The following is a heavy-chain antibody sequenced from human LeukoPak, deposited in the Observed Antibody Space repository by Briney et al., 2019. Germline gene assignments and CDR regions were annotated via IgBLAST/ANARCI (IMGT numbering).Heavy chain of an antibody. J-gene: IGHJ4*02. CDR2: IKKDGSDK. CDR1: GFTFSSYW. D-gene: IGHD5-12*01. V-gene: IGHV3-7*01. CDR3: ARDVASWGGYTFAY. Sequence: GGSLRLSCAASGFTFSSYWMMWVRQAPGKGLEWVANIKKDGSDKYYVDSMKGRFTISRDNVKNSLYLQMKSLRIEDTAVYFCARDVASWGGYTFAYWGRGTLVTVSS.